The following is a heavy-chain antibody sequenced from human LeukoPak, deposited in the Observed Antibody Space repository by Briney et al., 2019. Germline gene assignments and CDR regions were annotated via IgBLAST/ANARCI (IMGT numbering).Heavy chain of an antibody. Sequence: GGSLRLSCAASGFMFRNYAMDWVRQAPGKGLEWVSAIIASGGTTYYADSVKGRFTISRDNSKNTLFLQMNSLRAEDTAVYYCAKDFGDRFYYYDSWGQGTLVTVSS. D-gene: IGHD4-17*01. CDR3: AKDFGDRFYYYDS. CDR2: IIASGGTT. J-gene: IGHJ4*02. CDR1: GFMFRNYA. V-gene: IGHV3-23*01.